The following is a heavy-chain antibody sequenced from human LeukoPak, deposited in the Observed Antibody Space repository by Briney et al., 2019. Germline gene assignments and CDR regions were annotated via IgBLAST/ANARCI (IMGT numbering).Heavy chain of an antibody. J-gene: IGHJ6*03. CDR3: AKDHNSSGWYGYYYYMDV. Sequence: GGSLRLSCAASGFTVSSNYMSWVRQAPGKGLEWVSVIYSGGSTYYADSVKGRFTISRDNSKNTLYLQMNSLRAEDTAVYYCAKDHNSSGWYGYYYYMDVWGKGTTVTVSS. V-gene: IGHV3-53*05. CDR1: GFTVSSNY. D-gene: IGHD6-19*01. CDR2: IYSGGST.